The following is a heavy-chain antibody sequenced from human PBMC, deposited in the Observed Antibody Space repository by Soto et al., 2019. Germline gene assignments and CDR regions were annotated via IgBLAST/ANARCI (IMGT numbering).Heavy chain of an antibody. CDR2: IWYDGSNK. CDR1: GFTFSSYG. J-gene: IGHJ5*02. D-gene: IGHD6-13*01. CDR3: AREWAIAAAGNRNWFDP. V-gene: IGHV3-33*01. Sequence: QVQLVESGGGVVQPGRSLRLSCAASGFTFSSYGMHWVRQAPGKGLEWVAVIWYDGSNKYYADSVKGRFTISRDNSKNTRYLQMNSLRAEDTAVYYCAREWAIAAAGNRNWFDPWGQGTLVTVSS.